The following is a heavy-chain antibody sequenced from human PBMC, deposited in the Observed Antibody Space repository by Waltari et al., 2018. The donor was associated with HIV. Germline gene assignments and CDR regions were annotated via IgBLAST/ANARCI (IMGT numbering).Heavy chain of an antibody. D-gene: IGHD6-13*01. CDR3: AKGLFSGNDY. CDR1: GFTFSSYA. J-gene: IGHJ4*02. CDR2: ISGSGGST. Sequence: EVQVVESGGGLVQPGGSLRLSCAASGFTFSSYAMTWVRQAPGKGLEWVSGISGSGGSTNYADSVKGRFTISRDNSKNTLYLQMNSLRAEDTAVYNCAKGLFSGNDYWGQGTLVTVSS. V-gene: IGHV3-23*04.